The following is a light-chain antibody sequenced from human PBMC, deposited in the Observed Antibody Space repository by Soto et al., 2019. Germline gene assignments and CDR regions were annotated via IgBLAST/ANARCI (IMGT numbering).Light chain of an antibody. CDR3: QQDGSSLTWT. CDR2: GAS. CDR1: QSVSSSY. J-gene: IGKJ1*01. V-gene: IGKV3-20*01. Sequence: EIVLTQSPGTLSLSPGERATLSCRASQSVSSSYLAWYQQKPGQAPRLLIYGASSRATGIPDRFSGSGSGTDFSLTISRLEPEDFAWYYCQQDGSSLTWTFGQGTKVEIK.